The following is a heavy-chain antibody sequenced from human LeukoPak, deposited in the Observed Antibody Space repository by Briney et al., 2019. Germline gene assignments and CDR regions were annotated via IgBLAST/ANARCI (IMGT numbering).Heavy chain of an antibody. CDR1: GDSISSDDYY. J-gene: IGHJ3*02. Sequence: SETLSLTCTVSGDSISSDDYYWRWIRQPAGKGLEWIGRFSASGNSNYNPSLKSRLTISVDTSKNQFSLKLSSVTAADTAVYYCARDRFMITFGGVPGPGAFDIWGQGTMVTVSS. D-gene: IGHD3-16*01. CDR3: ARDRFMITFGGVPGPGAFDI. CDR2: FSASGNS. V-gene: IGHV4-61*02.